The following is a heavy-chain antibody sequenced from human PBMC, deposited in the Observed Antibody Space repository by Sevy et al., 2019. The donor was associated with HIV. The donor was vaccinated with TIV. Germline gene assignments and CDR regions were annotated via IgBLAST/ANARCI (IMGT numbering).Heavy chain of an antibody. CDR2: ISSSSSYI. J-gene: IGHJ4*02. CDR3: ARDPNSGSPDY. Sequence: GGSLRLSCAASGFTFSSYSMNWVRQAPGKGLEWVSSISSSSSYIYYADSGKGRFTISRDNAKNSLYLQMNSLRAEDTAVYYCARDPNSGSPDYWGQGTLVTVSS. D-gene: IGHD1-26*01. V-gene: IGHV3-21*01. CDR1: GFTFSSYS.